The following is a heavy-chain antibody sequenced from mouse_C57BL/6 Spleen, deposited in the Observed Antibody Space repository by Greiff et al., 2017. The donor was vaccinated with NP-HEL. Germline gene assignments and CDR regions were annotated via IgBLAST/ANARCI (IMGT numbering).Heavy chain of an antibody. CDR3: ARHGSIYYGYEYYAMDY. Sequence: VQLQQSGAELVKPGASVKLSCKASGYTFTEYTIHWVKQRSGQGLEWIGWFYPGSGSIKYNEKFKDKATLTADKSSSTVYMELSRLTSEDSAVYFGARHGSIYYGYEYYAMDYWGQGTSVTVSS. J-gene: IGHJ4*01. D-gene: IGHD2-2*01. CDR1: GYTFTEYT. V-gene: IGHV1-62-2*01. CDR2: FYPGSGSI.